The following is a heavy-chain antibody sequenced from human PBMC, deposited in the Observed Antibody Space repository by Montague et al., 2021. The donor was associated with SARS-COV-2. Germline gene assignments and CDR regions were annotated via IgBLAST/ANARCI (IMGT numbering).Heavy chain of an antibody. J-gene: IGHJ4*02. CDR2: IDPSGGRT. CDR3: VKDSVHY. V-gene: IGHV3-23*05. D-gene: IGHD3-10*01. Sequence: SRRLSWSVSGFTFSVYTMSWVRQAPGKGLEWVAGIDPSGGRTYYSESVKGRFTIFRDNSKNTLYLQMNSLRSEDAAIYYCVKDSVHYWGQGTLVTVSS. CDR1: GFTFSVYT.